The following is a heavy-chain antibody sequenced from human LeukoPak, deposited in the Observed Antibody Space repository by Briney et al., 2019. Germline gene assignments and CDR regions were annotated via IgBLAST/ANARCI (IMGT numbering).Heavy chain of an antibody. CDR1: GFTFSSYG. V-gene: IGHV3-30*03. J-gene: IGHJ4*02. CDR3: GLGYSYGYLIDY. CDR2: ISYDGSHK. Sequence: GGSLTLSCAASGFTFSSYGMHWVRQAPGKGLEWVAIISYDGSHKYYADSVKGRFTISRDNSKNTLYLQMNTLRTEDTAVYYCGLGYSYGYLIDYWGQGTLVTLSS. D-gene: IGHD5-18*01.